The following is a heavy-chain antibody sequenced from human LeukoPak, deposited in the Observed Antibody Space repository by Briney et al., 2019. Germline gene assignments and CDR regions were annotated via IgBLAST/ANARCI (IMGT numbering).Heavy chain of an antibody. V-gene: IGHV3-21*01. CDR3: ARARYYNDAFDI. J-gene: IGHJ3*02. D-gene: IGHD3-10*01. Sequence: GGSLRLSCAASGFTFSTYNMNWVRQAPGKGLEWVSAITTSSAYIYYADSVRGRFTISRDNAKNSLYLQMNSLRAEDTAVYYCARARYYNDAFDIWGQGTMVTVSS. CDR1: GFTFSTYN. CDR2: ITTSSAYI.